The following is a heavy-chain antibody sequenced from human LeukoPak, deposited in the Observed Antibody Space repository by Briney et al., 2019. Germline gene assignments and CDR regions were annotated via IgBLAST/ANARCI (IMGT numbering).Heavy chain of an antibody. J-gene: IGHJ4*02. CDR1: GFTVSNSY. D-gene: IGHD3-22*01. Sequence: GGSLRLSCAASGFTVSNSYMSWVRQAPGKGLEWVSVIYPGGSTNNADFVRGRFTISRHNSENTLYLQMNSLRAEDTAVYYCARDPEPNYYDSSGYGDYWGQGTLVTVSS. V-gene: IGHV3-53*04. CDR3: ARDPEPNYYDSSGYGDY. CDR2: IYPGGST.